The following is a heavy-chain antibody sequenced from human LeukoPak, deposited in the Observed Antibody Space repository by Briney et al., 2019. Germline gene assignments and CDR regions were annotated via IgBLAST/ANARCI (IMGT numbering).Heavy chain of an antibody. CDR1: GYTFTDYY. CDR2: VDPEDGET. V-gene: IGHV1-69-2*01. Sequence: ASVKISCKVSGYTFTDYYMHWVQQAPGKGLEWMGLVDPEDGETLYAEKFQGRVTITADTSTDTAYMELSSLRSEDTAVYYCATEPTHSWELRSDYWGQGTLVTVSS. J-gene: IGHJ4*02. CDR3: ATEPTHSWELRSDY. D-gene: IGHD1-26*01.